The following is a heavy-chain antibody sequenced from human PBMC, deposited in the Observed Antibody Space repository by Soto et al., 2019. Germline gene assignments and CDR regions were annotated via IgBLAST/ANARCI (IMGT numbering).Heavy chain of an antibody. CDR2: IFYLGSS. CDR1: GDSIISSDFY. D-gene: IGHD3-3*02. J-gene: IGHJ5*02. CDR3: ARHSLALRKNNWFDP. V-gene: IGHV4-39*01. Sequence: LTCTVSGDSIISSDFYWGWVRQPPGKGLEWIGSIFYLGSSYYNPSLKSRVTMSVDTSKNQFSLRLRSVTAADTALYFCARHSLALRKNNWFDPWGQGIMVTVSS.